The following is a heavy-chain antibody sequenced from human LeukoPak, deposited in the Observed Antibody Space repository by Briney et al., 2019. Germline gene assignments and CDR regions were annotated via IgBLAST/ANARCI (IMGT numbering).Heavy chain of an antibody. V-gene: IGHV3-9*01. CDR1: GFTFDDYA. CDR2: ISWNSGSI. Sequence: PGRSLRLSCAASGFTFDDYAMHWVRQAPGKGLEWVSGISWNSGSIGYADSVEGRFTISRDNAKNSLYLQMNSLRAEDTALYYCAKDTSIAVAGTALDYWGQGTLVTVSS. D-gene: IGHD6-19*01. J-gene: IGHJ4*02. CDR3: AKDTSIAVAGTALDY.